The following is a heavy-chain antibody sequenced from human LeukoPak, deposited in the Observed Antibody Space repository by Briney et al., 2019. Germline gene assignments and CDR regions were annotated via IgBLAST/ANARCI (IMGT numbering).Heavy chain of an antibody. Sequence: ASVKVSCKASGYTFTGYYMDWVRQAPGQGLEWMGWINPNSGGTNYARKFQGRVTMTRDTSISTAYMELSGLRSDDTAVYYCARELSSIHFDYWGQGTLVTVSS. D-gene: IGHD2-2*01. CDR2: INPNSGGT. CDR1: GYTFTGYY. CDR3: ARELSSIHFDY. J-gene: IGHJ4*02. V-gene: IGHV1-2*02.